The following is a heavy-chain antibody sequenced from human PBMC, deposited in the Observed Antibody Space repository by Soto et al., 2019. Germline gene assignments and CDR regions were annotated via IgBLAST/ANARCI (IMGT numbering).Heavy chain of an antibody. Sequence: RLSCSASGFTFSSYAMHWVRQAPGKGLEYVSAISSNGGSTYYADSVKGRFTISRDNSKNTLYLQMSSLRAEDTAVYYCVTSKGLYCSSTSCYTVPYYYYGVDVWGQGTTVTVSS. V-gene: IGHV3-64D*06. CDR1: GFTFSSYA. CDR2: ISSNGGST. D-gene: IGHD2-2*02. J-gene: IGHJ6*02. CDR3: VTSKGLYCSSTSCYTVPYYYYGVDV.